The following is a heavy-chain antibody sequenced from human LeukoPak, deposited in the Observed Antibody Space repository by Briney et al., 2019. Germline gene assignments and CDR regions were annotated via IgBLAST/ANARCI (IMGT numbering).Heavy chain of an antibody. CDR2: IIPILGIA. CDR1: EGTFSSYA. D-gene: IGHD6-13*01. CDR3: PRGAQRPPAHGTSVDS. J-gene: IGHJ5*01. Sequence: SVKVSCKASEGTFSSYAISWVRQAPVQGLDWMGRIIPILGIANYAHKFQGRVTITADKSTSTAYMAITRLRSHDTAAYYRPRGAQRPPAHGTSVDSCGQATLVPV. V-gene: IGHV1-69*04.